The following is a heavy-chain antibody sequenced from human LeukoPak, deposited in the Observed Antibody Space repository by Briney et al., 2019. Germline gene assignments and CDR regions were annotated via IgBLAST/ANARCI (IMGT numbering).Heavy chain of an antibody. J-gene: IGHJ4*02. CDR2: IYYSGST. CDR3: ARVSYYDSSGYSGFDY. V-gene: IGHV4-30-4*08. Sequence: PSETLSLTSTVSGGSISSGDYYWSWIRQPPGKGLEWIGYIYYSGSTYYNPSLKSRVTISVDTSKNQFSLKLSSVTAADTAVYYCARVSYYDSSGYSGFDYWGQGTLVTVSS. D-gene: IGHD3-22*01. CDR1: GGSISSGDYY.